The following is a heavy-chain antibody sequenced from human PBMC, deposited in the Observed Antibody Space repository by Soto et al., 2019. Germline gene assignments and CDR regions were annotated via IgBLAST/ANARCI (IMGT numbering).Heavy chain of an antibody. J-gene: IGHJ3*02. CDR3: ARGENDAFDI. CDR1: GFTLSSNY. Sequence: EEQVVETGGGLIQPGGSLRLSCAASGFTLSSNYMSWVRQAPGKGLEWVSVIYSGGRIYYADSVKGRFTISRDNSKNSLYLQMNNLRAEDTAIYYCARGENDAFDIWGQGTMVTVSS. V-gene: IGHV3-53*02. CDR2: IYSGGRI.